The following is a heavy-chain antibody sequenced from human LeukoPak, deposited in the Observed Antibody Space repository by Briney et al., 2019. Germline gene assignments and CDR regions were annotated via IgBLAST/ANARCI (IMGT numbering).Heavy chain of an antibody. CDR2: IRTDESNT. D-gene: IGHD5-12*01. Sequence: GGSLRLSCAASGFTFCNYWMHWVRQAPGKGLVWVARIRTDESNTDYADSVKGRFTISRDNAKNTLYLQMNSLKADDAAVYYCTTIRPDYWGQGTLVTVSS. J-gene: IGHJ4*02. CDR3: TTIRPDY. V-gene: IGHV3-74*01. CDR1: GFTFCNYW.